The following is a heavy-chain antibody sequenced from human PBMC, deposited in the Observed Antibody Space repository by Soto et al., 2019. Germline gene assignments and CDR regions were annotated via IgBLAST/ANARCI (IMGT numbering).Heavy chain of an antibody. CDR2: IYWDDDK. J-gene: IGHJ5*02. CDR1: GFSLTTSGVG. D-gene: IGHD4-17*01. CDR3: AHRRYPDHGDVS. V-gene: IGHV2-5*02. Sequence: QITLKESGPTLVKPTQTLTLTCTFSGFSLTTSGVGVGWIRQPPGKALEWLALIYWDDDKRYSPSLKSRLTVXKXNSKNQVVLTMTDMDPVDTATYSCAHRRYPDHGDVSWGQGTLVTVSS.